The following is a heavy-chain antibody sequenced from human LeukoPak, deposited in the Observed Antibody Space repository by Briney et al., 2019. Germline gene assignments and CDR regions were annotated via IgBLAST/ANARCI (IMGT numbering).Heavy chain of an antibody. V-gene: IGHV1-8*03. Sequence: MNPNSGNTGYAQKFQGRVTITRNTSISTAYMELSSLRSEDTAVYYCATPREWELLGDAFDIWGQGTMVTVSS. J-gene: IGHJ3*02. CDR2: MNPNSGNT. D-gene: IGHD1-26*01. CDR3: ATPREWELLGDAFDI.